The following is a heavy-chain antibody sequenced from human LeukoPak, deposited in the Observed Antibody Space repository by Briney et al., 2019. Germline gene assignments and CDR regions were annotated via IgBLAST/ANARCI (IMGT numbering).Heavy chain of an antibody. Sequence: SQTLSLTCTVSGGSISSGGYYWSWIRQHPGKGLEWIGYIYYSGSTYYNPSLKSRVTISVDTSKNQFSLKLSSVTAADTAVYYCARAGTGGGNFKVTNAFDIWGQGTMVTVSS. J-gene: IGHJ3*02. CDR1: GGSISSGGYY. CDR2: IYYSGST. D-gene: IGHD4-23*01. V-gene: IGHV4-31*03. CDR3: ARAGTGGGNFKVTNAFDI.